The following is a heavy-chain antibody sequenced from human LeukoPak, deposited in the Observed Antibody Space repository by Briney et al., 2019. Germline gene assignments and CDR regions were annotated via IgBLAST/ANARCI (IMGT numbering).Heavy chain of an antibody. CDR3: AQERFGQQLPGWFDP. CDR1: GFTFSSYA. D-gene: IGHD6-13*01. CDR2: ISGSGGST. V-gene: IGHV3-23*01. Sequence: PGGSLRLSCAASGFTFSSYAMSWVRQAPGKGLEWVSAISGSGGSTYYADSVKGRFTISRDNSKNTLYLQMNSLRAEDTAVYYCAQERFGQQLPGWFDPWGQGTLVTVSS. J-gene: IGHJ5*02.